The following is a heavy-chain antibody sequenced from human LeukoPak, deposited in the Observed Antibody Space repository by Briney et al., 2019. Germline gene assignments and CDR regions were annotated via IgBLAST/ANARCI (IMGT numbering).Heavy chain of an antibody. CDR3: TRGRTTVDRFDP. CDR2: INPNSGDT. V-gene: IGHV1-2*02. Sequence: ASVTVSCKASGYTFTGYYIHWVRQAPAQGLEWMGWINPNSGDTNYAQKFQGRVTMTRDTSISTAFMDLSRLRVDDSAVYYCTRGRTTVDRFDPWGQGTLVTVSS. J-gene: IGHJ5*02. D-gene: IGHD4-23*01. CDR1: GYTFTGYY.